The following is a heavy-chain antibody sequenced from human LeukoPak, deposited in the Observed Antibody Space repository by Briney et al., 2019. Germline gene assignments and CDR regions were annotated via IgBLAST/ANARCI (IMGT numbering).Heavy chain of an antibody. V-gene: IGHV3-66*01. Sequence: PGGSLRLSCAASGFTFSNAWMSWVRQAPGKGLEWVSVIFSGGSTYYADSVKGRFTISRDNSKNTVYLQMNSLRAEDTAVYYCARERPYGGNSFDYWGQGTLVTVSS. J-gene: IGHJ4*02. CDR2: IFSGGST. CDR3: ARERPYGGNSFDY. D-gene: IGHD4-23*01. CDR1: GFTFSNAW.